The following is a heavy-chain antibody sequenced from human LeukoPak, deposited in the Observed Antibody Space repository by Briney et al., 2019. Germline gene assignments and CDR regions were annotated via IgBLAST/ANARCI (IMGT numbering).Heavy chain of an antibody. CDR2: IFYSGST. V-gene: IGHV4-39*07. CDR3: ARRARENRAYYFDY. Sequence: SPSETLSLTCTVSGGSISSSSYYWGWIRQPPGKGLEWIGSIFYSGSTYYDPSLKSRVTISVDTSKNQFSLKLSSVTAADTAVYYCARRARENRAYYFDYWGQGIRVTVAT. CDR1: GGSISSSSYY. J-gene: IGHJ4*02.